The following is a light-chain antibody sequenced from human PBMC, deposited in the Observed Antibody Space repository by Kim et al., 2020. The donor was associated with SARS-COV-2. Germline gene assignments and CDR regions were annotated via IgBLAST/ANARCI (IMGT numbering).Light chain of an antibody. CDR2: NDN. J-gene: IGLJ3*02. CDR1: GSNVGRQF. V-gene: IGLV1-44*01. Sequence: GQRFNIACPGRGSNVGRQFVNWFLQRPGTAPKVFIYNDNQRPSGVPDRFSGSRSGTSASLAISGLQSEDEADYYCATWDVTLNGWMFGGGTQLTVL. CDR3: ATWDVTLNGWM.